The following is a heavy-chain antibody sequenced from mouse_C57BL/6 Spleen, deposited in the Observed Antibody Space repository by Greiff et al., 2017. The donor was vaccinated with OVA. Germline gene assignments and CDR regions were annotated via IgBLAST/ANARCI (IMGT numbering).Heavy chain of an antibody. V-gene: IGHV14-4*01. Sequence: VQLQQSGAELMRPGASVKLSCTASGFNIKDDYMHWVKQRPEQGLEWIGWIDPENGDTEYASKFQGKATITADTSSNTAYLQLSSLTSEDTAVYYCTYGNYVDYWGQGTTLTVSS. CDR3: TYGNYVDY. D-gene: IGHD2-1*01. CDR2: IDPENGDT. CDR1: GFNIKDDY. J-gene: IGHJ2*01.